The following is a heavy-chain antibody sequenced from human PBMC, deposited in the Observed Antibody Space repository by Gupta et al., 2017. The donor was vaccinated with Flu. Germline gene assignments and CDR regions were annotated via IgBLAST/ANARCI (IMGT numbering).Heavy chain of an antibody. J-gene: IGHJ4*02. CDR1: GYTFTNYE. CDR2: INPSGGST. Sequence: QVQLVQSGAEVKKTGASVKVSCKASGYTFTNYEMHWVRQAPGQGLEWMGLINPSGGSTSTAQKFQGRVTMTRDTSTSTVYMDLSSLRSEDTAVYYCARLLSCGGDRYYFEYWGQGTLVTGSS. V-gene: IGHV1-46*01. D-gene: IGHD2-21*01. CDR3: ARLLSCGGDRYYFEY.